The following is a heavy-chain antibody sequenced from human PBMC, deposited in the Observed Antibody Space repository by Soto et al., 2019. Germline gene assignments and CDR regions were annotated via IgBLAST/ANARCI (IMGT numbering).Heavy chain of an antibody. CDR2: IDWDDDK. J-gene: IGHJ6*03. V-gene: IGHV2-70*11. D-gene: IGHD3-3*01. CDR1: GFSLSTSGMC. CDR3: ARTSRDFWSGYQVYYYYMDV. Sequence: ESGPTLVNPTQTLTLTCTFSGFSLSTSGMCVSWIRQPPGKALEWLARIDWDDDKYYSTSLKTRLTISKDTSKNQVVLTMTNMDPVDTATYYCARTSRDFWSGYQVYYYYMDVWGKGTTVTVSS.